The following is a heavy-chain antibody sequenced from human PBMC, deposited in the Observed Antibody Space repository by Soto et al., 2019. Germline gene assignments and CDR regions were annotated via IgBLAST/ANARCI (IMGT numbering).Heavy chain of an antibody. J-gene: IGHJ4*02. Sequence: QVQLMQSGAEVKKPGSSVKVACKASGGTFSSHVINWVRQAPGQGLEWMGGFIPLFGTPNYAQTFQGRVTVTADRSTSTADMELSSLRSDDTAVYYCARDFSEYSSSVDSWGQGTLVTVSS. CDR1: GGTFSSHV. CDR2: FIPLFGTP. CDR3: ARDFSEYSSSVDS. V-gene: IGHV1-69*06. D-gene: IGHD6-6*01.